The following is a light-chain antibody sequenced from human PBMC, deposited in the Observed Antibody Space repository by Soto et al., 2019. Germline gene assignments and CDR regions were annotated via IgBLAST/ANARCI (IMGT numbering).Light chain of an antibody. J-gene: IGKJ1*01. Sequence: SQVTPSPSTLSAYVADRVAITCRASQSISAWLAWYQQKPGKAPRLLIYKASTLEIGVPSRFSGSGSGTEFTLTISSLQPDDVATYYCQQYNEYSWTFGQGTKVEIK. CDR1: QSISAW. CDR3: QQYNEYSWT. CDR2: KAS. V-gene: IGKV1-5*03.